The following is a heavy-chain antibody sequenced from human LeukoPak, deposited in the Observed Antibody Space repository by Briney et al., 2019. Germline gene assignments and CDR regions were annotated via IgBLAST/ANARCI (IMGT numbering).Heavy chain of an antibody. CDR3: ARDLSRRGLYSSSSDYYYMDV. D-gene: IGHD6-6*01. CDR2: INPSGGST. J-gene: IGHJ6*03. CDR1: GYTFTSYY. Sequence: GASVKVSCKASGYTFTSYYMHWVRQAPGQGPEWMGIINPSGGSTSYAQKFQGRVTMTRDTSTSTAYMELSSLRSEDTAVYYCARDLSRRGLYSSSSDYYYMDVWCKGTTVTVSS. V-gene: IGHV1-46*01.